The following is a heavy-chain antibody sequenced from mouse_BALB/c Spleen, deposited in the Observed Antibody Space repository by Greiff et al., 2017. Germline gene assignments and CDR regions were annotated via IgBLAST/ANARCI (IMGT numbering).Heavy chain of an antibody. J-gene: IGHJ4*01. CDR2: IYPGNSDT. Sequence: VQLQQSGTVLARPGASVKMSCKASGYSFTSYWMHWVNQRPGQGLEWIGAIYPGNSDTSYNQKFKGKAKLTAVTSASTAYMELSSLTNEDSAVYYCTNDYYGSSSYAMDYWGQGTSVTVSS. CDR1: GYSFTSYW. V-gene: IGHV1-5*01. CDR3: TNDYYGSSSYAMDY. D-gene: IGHD1-1*01.